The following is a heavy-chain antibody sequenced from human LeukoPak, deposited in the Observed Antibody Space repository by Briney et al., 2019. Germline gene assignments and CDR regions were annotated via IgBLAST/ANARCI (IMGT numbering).Heavy chain of an antibody. J-gene: IGHJ5*02. D-gene: IGHD1-26*01. CDR3: ARVAVGATNWFDP. V-gene: IGHV1-18*01. CDR2: ISAYNGNT. CDR1: GYTFTSYG. Sequence: EASVTVSCKASGYTFTSYGISWVRQAPGQGLEWMGWISAYNGNTNYAQKLQGRVTMTTDTSTSTAYMELRSLRSDDTAVYYCARVAVGATNWFDPWGQGTLVTVSS.